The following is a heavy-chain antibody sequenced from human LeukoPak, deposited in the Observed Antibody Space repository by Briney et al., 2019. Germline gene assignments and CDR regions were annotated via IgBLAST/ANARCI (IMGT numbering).Heavy chain of an antibody. Sequence: GESLRLSCVASGFTFTDHPMNWVRQAPGKGLEWISYIGGDGIAFYADSVKGRFTASKDDARKSMYLQMSSLRSEDTAVYYCARATGLIFGVVTHIGDYWGQGTLDTVSS. CDR2: IGGDGIA. J-gene: IGHJ4*02. D-gene: IGHD3-3*01. V-gene: IGHV3-69-1*01. CDR3: ARATGLIFGVVTHIGDY. CDR1: GFTFTDHP.